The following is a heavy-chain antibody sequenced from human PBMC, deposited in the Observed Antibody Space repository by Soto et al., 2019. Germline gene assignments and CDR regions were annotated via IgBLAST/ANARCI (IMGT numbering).Heavy chain of an antibody. CDR1: GFTFSSYW. CDR3: ARDWYGSGGSCQPPYDY. J-gene: IGHJ4*02. Sequence: EVQLVESGGGLAQPGGSLRLSCAASGFTFSSYWMSWVRQAPGKGLEWVANIKQDGSEKYYVDPVKGRFTISRANAKNSLYLQMNCLSAEDTAVYYWARDWYGSGGSCQPPYDYWGQGTLVTVSS. D-gene: IGHD2-15*01. CDR2: IKQDGSEK. V-gene: IGHV3-7*01.